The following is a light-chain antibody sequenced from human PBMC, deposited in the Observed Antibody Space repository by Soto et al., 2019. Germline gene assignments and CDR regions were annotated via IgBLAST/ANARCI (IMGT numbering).Light chain of an antibody. V-gene: IGLV2-14*03. CDR2: DVS. CDR1: SSDVGGHNY. Sequence: QSALTQPASVSGSPGQSITISCTGTSSDVGGHNYVSWYQQHPGRAPKLMIYDVSNRPSGVSNRFSGSKSANAASLTISGLQAEDEADYYCSSYTSSSTSVVFGGGTQLTVL. CDR3: SSYTSSSTSVV. J-gene: IGLJ2*01.